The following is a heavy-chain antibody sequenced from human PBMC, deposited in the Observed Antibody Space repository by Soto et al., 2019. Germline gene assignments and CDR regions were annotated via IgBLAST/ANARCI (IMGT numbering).Heavy chain of an antibody. CDR2: INSDGRSI. CDR1: GFTFSSYC. V-gene: IGHV3-74*01. CDR3: AREEEYYYYMDV. J-gene: IGHJ6*03. Sequence: EVQLVESGGGLVQPGGSLRLSCAASGFTFSSYCMHWVRQAPGKGLVWVSRINSDGRSINYADSVKGRFTISRDNAKSTLYLQMNSLRGEDTAVYYCAREEEYYYYMDVWGKGTTVTVSS.